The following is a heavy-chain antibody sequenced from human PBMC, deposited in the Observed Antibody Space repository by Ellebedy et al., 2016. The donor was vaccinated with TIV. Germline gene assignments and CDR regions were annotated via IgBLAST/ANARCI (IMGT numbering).Heavy chain of an antibody. V-gene: IGHV1-18*01. J-gene: IGHJ6*02. CDR2: ISAYNGNT. D-gene: IGHD3-3*01. CDR3: ARDRYNDFWSGYYPDNYYYGMDV. Sequence: ASVKVSCKASGYTFTSYGISWVRQAPGQGLEWMGWISAYNGNTNYAQKLQGRVTMTTDTSTSTAYMELRSLRSDDTAMYYCARDRYNDFWSGYYPDNYYYGMDVWGQGTTVTVS. CDR1: GYTFTSYG.